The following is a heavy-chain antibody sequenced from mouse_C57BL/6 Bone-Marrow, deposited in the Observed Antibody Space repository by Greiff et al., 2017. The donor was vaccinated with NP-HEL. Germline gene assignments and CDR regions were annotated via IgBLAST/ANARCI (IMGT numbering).Heavy chain of an antibody. J-gene: IGHJ2*01. Sequence: VQLQQSGPELVKPGASVKISCKASGYTFTDYYMNWVKQSHGKSLEWIGDINPNNGGTSYNQKFKGKATLTVDKSSSTAYMELRSLTSEDSAVYYCARGRDYYGSSYIYWGQGTTLTVSS. CDR3: ARGRDYYGSSYIY. CDR1: GYTFTDYY. D-gene: IGHD1-1*01. V-gene: IGHV1-26*01. CDR2: INPNNGGT.